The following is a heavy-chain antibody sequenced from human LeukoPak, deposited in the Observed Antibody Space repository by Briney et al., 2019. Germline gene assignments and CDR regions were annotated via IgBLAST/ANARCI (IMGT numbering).Heavy chain of an antibody. D-gene: IGHD2-15*01. CDR1: GYTFTSYD. J-gene: IGHJ4*02. Sequence: AASVKVSCKASGYTFTSYDINWVRQATGQGLEWMGWMNPNSGNTGYAQKFQGRVTMTRSTSISTAYMELSSLRSEDTAVYYCAIQSSGGSWLYFDYWGQGTLVTVSS. V-gene: IGHV1-8*01. CDR2: MNPNSGNT. CDR3: AIQSSGGSWLYFDY.